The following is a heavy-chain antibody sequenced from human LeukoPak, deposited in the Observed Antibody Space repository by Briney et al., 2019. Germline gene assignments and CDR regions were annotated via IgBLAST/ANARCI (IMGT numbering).Heavy chain of an antibody. CDR3: ARDGEYGSGSYSTDYFDY. V-gene: IGHV1-2*02. J-gene: IGHJ4*02. CDR1: GYTFTGYY. CDR2: INPNSGGT. D-gene: IGHD3-10*01. Sequence: GASVKVSCKASGYTFTGYYMHWVRQAPGQGLEWMGWINPNSGGTNYAQKFQGRVTMTRDTSISTAYMELSRLRSDDTAVYYCARDGEYGSGSYSTDYFDYWGQGILVTVSS.